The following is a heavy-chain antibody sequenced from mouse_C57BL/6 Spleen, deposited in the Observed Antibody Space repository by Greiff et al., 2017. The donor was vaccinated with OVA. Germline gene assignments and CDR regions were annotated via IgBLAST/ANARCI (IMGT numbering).Heavy chain of an antibody. CDR1: GFTFSDYY. Sequence: EVKLMESEGGLVQPGSSMKLSCTASGFTFSDYYMAWVRQVPEKGLEWVANINYDGSSTYYLDSLKSRFIISRDNAKNILYLQMSSLKSEDTATYYCAREGSSGYVDYWGQGTTLTVSS. CDR2: INYDGSST. J-gene: IGHJ2*01. D-gene: IGHD3-2*02. CDR3: AREGSSGYVDY. V-gene: IGHV5-16*01.